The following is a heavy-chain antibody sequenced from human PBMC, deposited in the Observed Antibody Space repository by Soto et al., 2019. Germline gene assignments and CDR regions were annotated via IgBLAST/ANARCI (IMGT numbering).Heavy chain of an antibody. CDR1: GESFSAYI. J-gene: IGHJ4*02. V-gene: IGHV4-34*01. CDR2: INHSGSA. Sequence: QVQLQQSGAGLLKPSETLSLTCAVYGESFSAYIWTWIRQTPGKGLQWIGQINHSGSASSNPSLKMRATISLHTPNSQFSLELSSVTAADTAVYYCARGLITGSHYSGGWYYFDSWGQGTQVTVSS. CDR3: ARGLITGSHYSGGWYYFDS. D-gene: IGHD6-19*01.